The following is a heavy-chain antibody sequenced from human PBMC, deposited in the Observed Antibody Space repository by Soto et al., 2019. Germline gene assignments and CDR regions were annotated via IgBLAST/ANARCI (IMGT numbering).Heavy chain of an antibody. V-gene: IGHV4-59*01. CDR3: ARDTVLTGMFDF. Sequence: PSATLSLTYTVSGGYIISYYGSWIREPPGKGLEWIASIYYSGITNYNPSLGSRVTISIDAPGNRFSMEITSVTAADTAIYYCARDTVLTGMFDFWGQGTLVTVSS. J-gene: IGHJ4*02. CDR2: IYYSGIT. CDR1: GGYIISYY. D-gene: IGHD4-17*01.